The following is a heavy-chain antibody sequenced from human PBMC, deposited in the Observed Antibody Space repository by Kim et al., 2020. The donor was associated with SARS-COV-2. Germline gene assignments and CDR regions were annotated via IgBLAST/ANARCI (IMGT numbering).Heavy chain of an antibody. CDR2: INPKSGGT. Sequence: ASVKVSCKASGYTFTGYYMHWVRQAPGQGLEWMGWINPKSGGTNYAQKFQGRVTMTRDTSISTAYMELSRLRSDDTAVYYCARVHYYDILTGYLTPNYYYYGMDVWGQGTTVTVSS. CDR3: ARVHYYDILTGYLTPNYYYYGMDV. V-gene: IGHV1-2*02. CDR1: GYTFTGYY. J-gene: IGHJ6*02. D-gene: IGHD3-9*01.